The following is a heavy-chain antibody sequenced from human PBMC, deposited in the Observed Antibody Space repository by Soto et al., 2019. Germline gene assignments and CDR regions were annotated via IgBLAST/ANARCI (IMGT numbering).Heavy chain of an antibody. CDR1: GGSISSYY. CDR2: IYYSGST. J-gene: IGHJ4*02. Sequence: SETLSLTCTVSGGSISSYYWSWIRQPPGKGLEWIGYIYYSGSTNYNPSLKSRVTISVDTSKNQFSLKLSSVTAADTAVYYCERVGTRRYSSSWYYFDYWGQGTLVTVSS. V-gene: IGHV4-59*01. CDR3: ERVGTRRYSSSWYYFDY. D-gene: IGHD6-13*01.